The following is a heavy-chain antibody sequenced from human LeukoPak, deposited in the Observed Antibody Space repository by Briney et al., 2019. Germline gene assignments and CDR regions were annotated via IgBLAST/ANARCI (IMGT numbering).Heavy chain of an antibody. D-gene: IGHD2-2*02. J-gene: IGHJ5*02. CDR1: GGSFSSYY. CDR2: INHSGST. Sequence: SETLSLTCAVYGGSFSSYYWSWIRQPPGKGLEWIGEINHSGSTNYNPSLKSRVTISLDTSKNQFSLKLSSVTAADTAVYYCARERGDCSSTSCYTGWFDPWGQGILVTASS. V-gene: IGHV4-34*01. CDR3: ARERGDCSSTSCYTGWFDP.